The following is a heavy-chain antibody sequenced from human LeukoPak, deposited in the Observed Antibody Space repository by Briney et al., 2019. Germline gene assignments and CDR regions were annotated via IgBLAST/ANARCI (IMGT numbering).Heavy chain of an antibody. J-gene: IGHJ2*01. CDR3: ASLGIATGSWYFDL. Sequence: PGGSLRLSCAASGFTFSSYAMSWDRQAPGKGLEWVSAISGSGGSTYYADSVKGRFTISRDNSKNTLYLQMNSLRAEDTAVYYCASLGIATGSWYFDLWGRGTLVTVSS. CDR1: GFTFSSYA. V-gene: IGHV3-23*01. CDR2: ISGSGGST. D-gene: IGHD1-14*01.